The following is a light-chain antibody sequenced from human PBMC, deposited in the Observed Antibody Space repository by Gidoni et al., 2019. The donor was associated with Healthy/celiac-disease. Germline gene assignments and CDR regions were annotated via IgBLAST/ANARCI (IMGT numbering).Light chain of an antibody. CDR3: QQSYSTPLT. Sequence: ITMTQSPYSLSESAGHRVTIPCRGSQSISSYLNWYQQKPGKAPKLLIYAASSLQSGVPSRFSGSGSGTDFTLTISRLQPEDFATYYCQQSYSTPLTFGQGTKLEIK. CDR2: AAS. J-gene: IGKJ2*01. V-gene: IGKV1-39*01. CDR1: QSISSY.